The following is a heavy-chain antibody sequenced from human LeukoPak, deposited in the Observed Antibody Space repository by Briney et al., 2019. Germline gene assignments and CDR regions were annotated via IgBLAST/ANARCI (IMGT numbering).Heavy chain of an antibody. CDR3: ARDITVVSLASIGFDY. D-gene: IGHD3-16*01. Sequence: GASVKVSCKASGYTFTSYGLSWMRQAPGQGLEWMGWISSYNGKTNYAQKFQGRLTMTTDTSTSTAYMELRSLTSDDTAVYYCARDITVVSLASIGFDYWSQGTVVTVSS. V-gene: IGHV1-18*01. CDR2: ISSYNGKT. CDR1: GYTFTSYG. J-gene: IGHJ4*02.